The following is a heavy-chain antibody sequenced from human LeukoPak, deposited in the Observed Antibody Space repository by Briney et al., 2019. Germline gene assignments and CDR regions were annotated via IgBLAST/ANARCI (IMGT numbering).Heavy chain of an antibody. CDR2: IRSKANSYAT. V-gene: IGHV3-73*01. CDR1: GFTFSSYS. J-gene: IGHJ4*02. CDR3: KGVGATDY. D-gene: IGHD1-26*01. Sequence: GGSLRLSCAASGFTFSSYSMNWVRQASGKGLEWVGRIRSKANSYATAYAASVKGRFTISRDDSKNTAYLQMNSLKTEDTAVYYCKGVGATDYWGQGTLVTVSS.